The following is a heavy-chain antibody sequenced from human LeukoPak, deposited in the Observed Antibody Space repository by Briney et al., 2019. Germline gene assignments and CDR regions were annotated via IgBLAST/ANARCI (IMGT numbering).Heavy chain of an antibody. CDR1: GGSITTTNY. D-gene: IGHD1-14*01. CDR2: ISLSGYT. J-gene: IGHJ4*02. Sequence: SGTLSLTCGVSGGSITTTNYWSWVRQSPGRGLEWIGEISLSGYTGFNPSLRGRVTMSLDESKNHHSLTLTSVTAADTAVYYCAREILGGFNPGAYWGQGTLVTVSS. CDR3: AREILGGFNPGAY. V-gene: IGHV4-4*02.